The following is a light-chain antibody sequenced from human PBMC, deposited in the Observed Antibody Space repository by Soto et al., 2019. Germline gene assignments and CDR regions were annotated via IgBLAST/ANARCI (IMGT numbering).Light chain of an antibody. CDR1: QSVSSY. CDR2: SAS. Sequence: EIVLTQSPGTLSFFPGERATLSCRASQSVSSYLAWYQQKPGQAPRLLIYSASTRATGIPARFSGSGSGTEFTLTISSLQSGDFTTYYCQQYNTYSPRTFGQGTKVDIK. J-gene: IGKJ1*01. CDR3: QQYNTYSPRT. V-gene: IGKV3-15*01.